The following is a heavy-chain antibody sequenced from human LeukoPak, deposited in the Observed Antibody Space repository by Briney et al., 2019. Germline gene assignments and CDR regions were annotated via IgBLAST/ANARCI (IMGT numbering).Heavy chain of an antibody. CDR2: ISWNSGSI. J-gene: IGHJ4*02. Sequence: GGSLRLSCAASGFTFDDYAMHWVRQAPGKGLEWVSGISWNSGSIGYADSVKGRFTISRDNAKNSLYLQMNSLRAEDTALYYCAKVWSIAQQQLGGGFDYWGQGTLVTVSS. D-gene: IGHD6-13*01. CDR1: GFTFDDYA. CDR3: AKVWSIAQQQLGGGFDY. V-gene: IGHV3-9*01.